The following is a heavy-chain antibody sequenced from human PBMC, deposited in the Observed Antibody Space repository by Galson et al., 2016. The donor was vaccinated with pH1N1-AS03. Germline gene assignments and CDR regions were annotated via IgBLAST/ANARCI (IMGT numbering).Heavy chain of an antibody. Sequence: SVKVSCKASGGIFNSNAITWVRQAPGQGLEWMGGIIGIFGTTNYAQKFQGRVTITADTSTSTAYMELGSLTSEDTAVYYCVIMWKPTVLDIWGQGTLVSVSS. CDR1: GGIFNSNA. CDR2: IIGIFGTT. CDR3: VIMWKPTVLDI. D-gene: IGHD3-16*01. J-gene: IGHJ3*02. V-gene: IGHV1-69*06.